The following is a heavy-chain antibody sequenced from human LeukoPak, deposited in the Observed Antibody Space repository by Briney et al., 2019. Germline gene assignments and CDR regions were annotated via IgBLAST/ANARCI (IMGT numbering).Heavy chain of an antibody. CDR2: IWYDGSNK. V-gene: IGHV3-30*02. D-gene: IGHD1-26*01. Sequence: PGGSLRLSCAASGFTFSSCGMHWVRQAPGKGLEWVAVIWYDGSNKYYADSVKGRFTISRDNSKNTLYLQMNSLRAEDTAVYYCAKGIVGATTWFDYWGQGTLVTVSS. CDR3: AKGIVGATTWFDY. J-gene: IGHJ4*02. CDR1: GFTFSSCG.